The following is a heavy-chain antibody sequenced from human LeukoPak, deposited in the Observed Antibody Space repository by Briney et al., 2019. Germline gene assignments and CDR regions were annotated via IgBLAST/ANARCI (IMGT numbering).Heavy chain of an antibody. V-gene: IGHV5-51*01. CDR2: IFPGDSDT. CDR1: GYNFTKFW. D-gene: IGHD2-21*02. J-gene: IGHJ5*02. CDR3: AVTALDNWFDH. Sequence: GESLKISCKVSGYNFTKFWLGWVRQMPGKGLEWMGIIFPGDSDTRYSPSFEGQVTISADKSLSTAYLQWTSLKVSDTAMYYCAVTALDNWFDHWGQGTLVTVSS.